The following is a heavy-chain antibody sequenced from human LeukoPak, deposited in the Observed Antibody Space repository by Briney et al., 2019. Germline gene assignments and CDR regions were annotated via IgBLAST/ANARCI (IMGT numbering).Heavy chain of an antibody. CDR1: GFTFSYYA. CDR2: ISGNGDRT. D-gene: IGHD1-26*01. V-gene: IGHV3-23*01. Sequence: PGGSLRLSCVASGFTFSYYAMSWVRQAPGKGLEYVSGISGNGDRTFYADSVKGRFTISRDNSKNTLYLQMSSLRAEDTAVYYCARDVRGGSDSPDFWGQGILVTVSS. CDR3: ARDVRGGSDSPDF. J-gene: IGHJ4*02.